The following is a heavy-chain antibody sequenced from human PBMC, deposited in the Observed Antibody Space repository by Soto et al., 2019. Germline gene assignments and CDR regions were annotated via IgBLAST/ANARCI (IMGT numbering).Heavy chain of an antibody. J-gene: IGHJ3*02. CDR3: ARAVGWLLRDAFDI. CDR1: GFTFSSYG. CDR2: IWYDGSNK. D-gene: IGHD1-26*01. V-gene: IGHV3-33*01. Sequence: QVQLVESGGGVVQPGRSLRLSCAASGFTFSSYGMHWVRQAPGKGLEWVAVIWYDGSNKYYADSVKGRFTISRDNSKNTLYLQMNSLRAEDTAVYYCARAVGWLLRDAFDIWGQGTMVTVSS.